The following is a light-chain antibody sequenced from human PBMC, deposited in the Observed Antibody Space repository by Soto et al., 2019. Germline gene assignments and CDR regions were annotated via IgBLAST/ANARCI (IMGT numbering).Light chain of an antibody. CDR3: SSYTGSSTLLV. V-gene: IGLV2-14*01. CDR1: SSDVGGYNY. J-gene: IGLJ2*01. CDR2: DVS. Sequence: QSALTQPASVSGSPGQSITISCTGTSSDVGGYNYVSWYQQHPGKAPKLMIYDVSNRPSGVSNRFSGSKSGNTASLTISGLRAEDEADYYCSSYTGSSTLLVFGGGTQLTVL.